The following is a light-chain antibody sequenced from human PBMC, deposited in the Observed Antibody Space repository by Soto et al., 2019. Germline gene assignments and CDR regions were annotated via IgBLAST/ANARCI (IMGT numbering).Light chain of an antibody. CDR3: VLFYSGAWV. Sequence: QAVVTQEPSLTGSPGGTVTLTCGSSTGDVTSGHFPYWFQQKPGQAPKTLIYDTSIKHSWTPARFSGSLLGGKAALTLSGAQPEDEADYYCVLFYSGAWVFGGGTELTVL. CDR2: DTS. V-gene: IGLV7-46*01. CDR1: TGDVTSGHF. J-gene: IGLJ3*02.